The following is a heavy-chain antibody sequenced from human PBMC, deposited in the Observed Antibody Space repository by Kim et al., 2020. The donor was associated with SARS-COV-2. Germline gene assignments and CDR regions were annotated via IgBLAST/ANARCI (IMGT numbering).Heavy chain of an antibody. V-gene: IGHV3-23*01. D-gene: IGHD3-3*01. CDR3: TKESALFSDY. CDR1: GFTFSSYA. J-gene: IGHJ4*02. CDR2: ISGSGSNK. Sequence: GGSLRLSCTASGFTFSSYAMSWVRQAPGMGLEWVSSISGSGSNKYYSDSLKGRLTISRDNSKNTLYLEMHSLKVEDTAFYYCTKESALFSDYWGQGTLVTVSA.